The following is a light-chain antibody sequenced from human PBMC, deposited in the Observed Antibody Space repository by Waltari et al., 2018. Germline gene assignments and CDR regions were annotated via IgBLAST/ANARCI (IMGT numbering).Light chain of an antibody. V-gene: IGKV3-15*01. CDR3: QHYEGWPPSYT. CDR1: QNVRSN. CDR2: GAS. J-gene: IGKJ2*01. Sequence: IVMTQSPATLSVSPGERATLSCRASQNVRSNLAWYQQKPGQAPRLHIHGASTRATDVPARFGGSGFGTEFTLTISSLQSEDFAVYYCQHYEGWPPSYTFGQGTKVEI.